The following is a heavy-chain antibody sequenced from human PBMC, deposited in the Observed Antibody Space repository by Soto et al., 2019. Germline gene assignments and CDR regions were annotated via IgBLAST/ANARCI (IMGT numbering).Heavy chain of an antibody. V-gene: IGHV3-23*01. CDR1: GFTFSSYA. Sequence: GGSLRLSCAASGFTFSSYAMSWVRQAPGKGLEWVSAISGSGGSTYYADSVKGRFTISRDNSKNTLYLQMNSLRAEDTAVYYCAKDRGRKFYYDSSGYTPDYWGQGTLVTVSS. CDR2: ISGSGGST. CDR3: AKDRGRKFYYDSSGYTPDY. D-gene: IGHD3-22*01. J-gene: IGHJ4*02.